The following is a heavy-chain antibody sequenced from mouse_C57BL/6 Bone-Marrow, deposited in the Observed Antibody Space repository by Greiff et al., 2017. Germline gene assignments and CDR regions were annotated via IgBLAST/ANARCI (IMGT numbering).Heavy chain of an antibody. CDR1: GYTFTSYW. J-gene: IGHJ2*01. Sequence: QVQLQQPGAELVKPGASVKLSCKVSGYTFTSYWMHWVKQRPGQGLEWIGMIHPNSGSTNYNEKFKSKATLTVDKSSSTAYMQLSSLTSEDSAVYCCANDYYYFDYWGQGTTLTVSS. CDR3: ANDYYYFDY. CDR2: IHPNSGST. D-gene: IGHD2-4*01. V-gene: IGHV1-64*01.